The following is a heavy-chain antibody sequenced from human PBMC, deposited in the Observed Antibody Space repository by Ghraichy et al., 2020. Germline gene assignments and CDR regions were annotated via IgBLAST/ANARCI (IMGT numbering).Heavy chain of an antibody. V-gene: IGHV3-74*01. CDR2: IKSDGTYT. J-gene: IGHJ4*02. CDR1: GFSFSNYW. CDR3: VKDDDQYAIDY. Sequence: GGSLKPSCAASGFSFSNYWMHWVRQVPGEGPVCVSRIKSDGTYTDHADFVKGRFTISRDNAKNTLYLQMNSLRVEDTAVYYCVKDDDQYAIDYWGQGTLVTVSS. D-gene: IGHD2-2*01.